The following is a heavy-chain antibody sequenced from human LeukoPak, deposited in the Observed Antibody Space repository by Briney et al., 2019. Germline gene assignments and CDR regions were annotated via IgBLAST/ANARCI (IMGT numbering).Heavy chain of an antibody. V-gene: IGHV3-33*01. CDR3: ARDGQNGSPYATDV. CDR1: GFTFRSHG. D-gene: IGHD3-10*01. CDR2: IWYDGSNE. J-gene: IGHJ6*02. Sequence: PGGSLRLSCAASGFTFRSHGMHWVRQAPGKGLEWVAGIWYDGSNEDYADSVKGRFTISRDNSKNTLYLQMNSLRVEDTAVYYCARDGQNGSPYATDVWGQGTTVTVPS.